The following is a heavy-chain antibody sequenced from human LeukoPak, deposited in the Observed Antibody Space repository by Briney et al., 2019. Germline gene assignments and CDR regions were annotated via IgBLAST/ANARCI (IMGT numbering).Heavy chain of an antibody. Sequence: ASVKVSCKASGYTFTGHHMHWVRQAPGQGLEWMGWINPNSGGTNYAQKFQGRVTMTRDTSISTAYMELSRLRSDDTAVYYCARTTMVRGVIITGDYWGQGTLVTVSS. V-gene: IGHV1-2*02. CDR2: INPNSGGT. CDR3: ARTTMVRGVIITGDY. CDR1: GYTFTGHH. J-gene: IGHJ4*02. D-gene: IGHD3-10*01.